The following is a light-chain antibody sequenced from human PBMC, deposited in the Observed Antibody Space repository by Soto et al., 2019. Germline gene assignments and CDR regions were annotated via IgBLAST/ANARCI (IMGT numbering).Light chain of an antibody. Sequence: QSALTQPASVSGSPGQSITISCTGSYSDVDGYDYVSWYQQHPGKAPKLIIFEVSNRPSGVSYRFSGSKSATMASLTISGLQAEDEADYYCSPYSRSSTYVFVTGTKVTVL. J-gene: IGLJ1*01. V-gene: IGLV2-14*01. CDR1: YSDVDGYDY. CDR3: SPYSRSSTYV. CDR2: EVS.